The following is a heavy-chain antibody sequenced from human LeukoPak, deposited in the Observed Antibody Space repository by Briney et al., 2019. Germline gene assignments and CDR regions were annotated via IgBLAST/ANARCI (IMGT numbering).Heavy chain of an antibody. J-gene: IGHJ5*02. CDR3: ARRRFAVPGTVWFDP. D-gene: IGHD6-19*01. CDR1: GGSISDNY. Sequence: SETLSLTCTVSGGSISDNYGSWIRQPPGKGLEWIGYIYSSGGTSYNPSLKSRVTISEDTSKNQFSLRLTSVTAADTAVYYCARRRFAVPGTVWFDPWGQGTLVTVSS. V-gene: IGHV4-4*09. CDR2: IYSSGGT.